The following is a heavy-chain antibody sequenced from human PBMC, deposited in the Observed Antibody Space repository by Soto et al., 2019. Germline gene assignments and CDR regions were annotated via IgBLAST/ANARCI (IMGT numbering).Heavy chain of an antibody. CDR1: GGTFSSYA. CDR2: IIPIFGTA. J-gene: IGHJ6*02. CDR3: ARSITIFGVVHLRPAPTDYYYYGMDV. Sequence: ASVKVSCKASGGTFSSYAISWVRQAPGQGLEWMGGIIPIFGTANYAQKLQGRVTITTDTSTSTAYMELRSLRSDDTAVYYCARSITIFGVVHLRPAPTDYYYYGMDVWGQGTTVTAP. V-gene: IGHV1-69*05. D-gene: IGHD3-3*01.